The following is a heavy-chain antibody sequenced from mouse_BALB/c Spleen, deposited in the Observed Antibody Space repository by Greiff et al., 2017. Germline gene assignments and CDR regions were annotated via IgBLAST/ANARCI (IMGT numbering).Heavy chain of an antibody. D-gene: IGHD2-1*01. J-gene: IGHJ2*01. Sequence: EVKLMESGGGLVQPGGSLKLSCAASGFTFSSYGMSWVRQTPDKRLELVATINSNGGSTYYPDSVKGRFTISRDNAKNTLYLQMSSLKSEDTAMYYCASDLLYGNYEGFYYWGQGTTLTVSS. CDR3: ASDLLYGNYEGFYY. CDR2: INSNGGST. CDR1: GFTFSSYG. V-gene: IGHV5-6-3*01.